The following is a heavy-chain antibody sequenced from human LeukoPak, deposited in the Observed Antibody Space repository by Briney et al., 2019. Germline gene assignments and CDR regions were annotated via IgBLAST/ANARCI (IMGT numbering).Heavy chain of an antibody. J-gene: IGHJ3*02. D-gene: IGHD6-13*01. CDR2: INPNSGGT. Sequence: GASVKVSCKASGYTFTGYYMHWVRQAPGQGLEWMGWINPNSGGTNYAQKFQGRVTMTRDTSISTAYMELSRLRSDDTAVYYCARVQQLIGGNAFDIWGQGTMVIVSS. CDR1: GYTFTGYY. V-gene: IGHV1-2*02. CDR3: ARVQQLIGGNAFDI.